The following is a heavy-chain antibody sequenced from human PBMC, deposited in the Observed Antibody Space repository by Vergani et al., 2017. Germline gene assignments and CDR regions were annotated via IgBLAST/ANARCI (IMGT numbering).Heavy chain of an antibody. Sequence: QVQLVESGGGVVQPGRSLRLSCAASGFTFSSYGMHWVRQAPGKGLEWVAVIWYDGGNKYYADSVKGRFTISRDNSKNTLYLQMNSLRAEDTAVYYCARDXKRGYEPIQYYFDYWGQGTLVTVSS. CDR2: IWYDGGNK. CDR3: ARDXKRGYEPIQYYFDY. J-gene: IGHJ4*02. D-gene: IGHD5-18*01. CDR1: GFTFSSYG. V-gene: IGHV3-33*01.